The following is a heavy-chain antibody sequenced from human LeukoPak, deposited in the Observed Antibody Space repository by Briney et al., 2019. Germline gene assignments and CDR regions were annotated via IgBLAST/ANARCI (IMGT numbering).Heavy chain of an antibody. J-gene: IGHJ4*01. V-gene: IGHV3-23*01. Sequence: GGSLRLSCVASGFTFSRYAMSWVRQAPGKRLEWVSAISGSDAGTYYASSVKGRFTISRDNSRNTLFLQMNSLRAEDTAVYYCARANYYDSSGYSIIDYWGQEPWSPSPQ. D-gene: IGHD3-22*01. CDR2: ISGSDAGT. CDR3: ARANYYDSSGYSIIDY. CDR1: GFTFSRYA.